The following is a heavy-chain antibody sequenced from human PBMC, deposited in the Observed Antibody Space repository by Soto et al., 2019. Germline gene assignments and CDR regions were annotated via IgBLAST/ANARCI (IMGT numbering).Heavy chain of an antibody. CDR1: GGSTSSYY. V-gene: IGHV4-59*01. CDR2: IYYSGST. Sequence: SETLSLTCTVSGGSTSSYYWSWIRQPPGKGLEWIGYIYYSGSTNYNPSLKSRVTISVDTSKNQFSLKLSSVTAADTAVYYCARGPDPVDYYGMDVWGQGTTVTVS. CDR3: ARGPDPVDYYGMDV. J-gene: IGHJ6*02. D-gene: IGHD2-21*01.